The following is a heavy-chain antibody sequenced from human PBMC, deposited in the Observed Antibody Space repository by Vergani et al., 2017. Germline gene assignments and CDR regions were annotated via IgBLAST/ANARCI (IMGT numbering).Heavy chain of an antibody. CDR1: GGSIRSTFYY. V-gene: IGHV4-39*01. D-gene: IGHD6-13*01. Sequence: QLQLHESDPGLVKPSETLSLTCTVSGGSIRSTFYYWGWIRQPPGKGLEWIGTIYYSGSTYYNPSLKSRVTISVDTSKNQFSLKLNSVTAADTAVYYCARHKEQLVPGNYYYYYYMDVWGKGTTVTVSS. J-gene: IGHJ6*03. CDR2: IYYSGST. CDR3: ARHKEQLVPGNYYYYYYMDV.